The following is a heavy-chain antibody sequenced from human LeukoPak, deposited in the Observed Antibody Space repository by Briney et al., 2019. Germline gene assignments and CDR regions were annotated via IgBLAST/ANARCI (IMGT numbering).Heavy chain of an antibody. CDR2: INHSGST. CDR3: ARLVTTSSNDY. Sequence: PSETLSLTCAVYGGSFSGYYWSWIRQPPGKGLEWIGEINHSGSTNYNPSLRSRVTISVDTSKNQFSLKLSSVTAADTAVYYCARLVTTSSNDYWGQGTLVTVSS. D-gene: IGHD4-17*01. CDR1: GGSFSGYY. J-gene: IGHJ4*02. V-gene: IGHV4-34*01.